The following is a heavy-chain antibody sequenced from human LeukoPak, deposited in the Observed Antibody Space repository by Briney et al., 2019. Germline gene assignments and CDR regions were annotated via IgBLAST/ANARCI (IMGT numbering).Heavy chain of an antibody. V-gene: IGHV4-34*01. CDR2: INHSGST. CDR1: GGPFSGYY. CDR3: ASRSSSWLYYFDY. D-gene: IGHD6-13*01. Sequence: SETLSLTCAVYGGPFSGYYWSWIRQPPGKGLEWIGEINHSGSTNYNPSLKSRVTISVDKSKNQFSLKLSSVTAADTAVYYCASRSSSWLYYFDYWGQGTLVTVSS. J-gene: IGHJ4*02.